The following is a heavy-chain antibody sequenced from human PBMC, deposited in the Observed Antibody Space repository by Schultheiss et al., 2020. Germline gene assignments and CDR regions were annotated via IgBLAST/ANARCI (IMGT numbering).Heavy chain of an antibody. Sequence: WGSMRLACAASGFTFSSYGMHWVRQAPGKGLEWVAVIWYDGSNKYYADSVKGRFTISRDNSKNTLYLQMNSLRAEDTAVYYCAREGLELYADDYWGQGTLVTGSS. CDR1: GFTFSSYG. J-gene: IGHJ4*02. CDR2: IWYDGSNK. V-gene: IGHV3-33*01. D-gene: IGHD1-7*01. CDR3: AREGLELYADDY.